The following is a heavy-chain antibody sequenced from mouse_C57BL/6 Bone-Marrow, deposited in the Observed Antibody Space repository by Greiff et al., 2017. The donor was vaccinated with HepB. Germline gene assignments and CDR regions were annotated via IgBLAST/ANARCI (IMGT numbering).Heavy chain of an antibody. CDR2: ISDGGSYT. J-gene: IGHJ3*01. D-gene: IGHD2-3*01. CDR1: GFTFSSYA. Sequence: DVHLVESGGGLVKPGGSLKLSCAASGFTFSSYAMSWVRQTPEKRLEWVATISDGGSYTYYPDNVKGRFTISRDNSKNNLYLQMSHLKSEDTAMYYCARDRDGCLLAYGGRGTRVTVSA. V-gene: IGHV5-4*01. CDR3: ARDRDGCLLAY.